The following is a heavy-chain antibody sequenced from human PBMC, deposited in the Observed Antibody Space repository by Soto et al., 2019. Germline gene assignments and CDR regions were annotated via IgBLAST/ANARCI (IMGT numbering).Heavy chain of an antibody. V-gene: IGHV1-8*01. CDR3: ARERLRSSSCYWNYYYGMDV. Sequence: QVQLVQSGAEVKKPGASVKVSCKASGYTFTSYDINWVRQATGQGLEWMGWMNPNSGNTGYAQKFQGRVTMTRNTSISTAYMELSSLRYEDTAVYYCARERLRSSSCYWNYYYGMDVWGQGTTVTVSS. CDR1: GYTFTSYD. J-gene: IGHJ6*02. D-gene: IGHD6-13*01. CDR2: MNPNSGNT.